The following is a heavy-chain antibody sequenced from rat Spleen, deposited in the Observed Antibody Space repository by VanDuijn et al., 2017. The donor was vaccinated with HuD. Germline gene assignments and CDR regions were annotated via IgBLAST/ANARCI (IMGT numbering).Heavy chain of an antibody. CDR2: ITNTGGTN. CDR1: GFTFNKYW. V-gene: IGHV5-31*01. Sequence: EVQLVESGGGLVQPGRSLKLSCVASGFTFNKYWMTWIRQAPGKGLEWIASITNTGGTNYYPDSVEGRFTISRDNAESALYLQMNSLRSEDTATYYCARQVTALDYWGQGVMVTVSS. J-gene: IGHJ2*01. D-gene: IGHD1-10*01. CDR3: ARQVTALDY.